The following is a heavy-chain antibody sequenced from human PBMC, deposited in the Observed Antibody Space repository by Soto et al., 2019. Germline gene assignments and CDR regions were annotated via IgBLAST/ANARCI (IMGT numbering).Heavy chain of an antibody. Sequence: SETLSLTCTVSGGSISSYYWSWIRQPPGKGLEWIGYIYYSGRINYTPSLKSRVTMTMDTSTSTVYMELYSLTSEYTAVYYCARDQSWHDLVWWFDPWGQGTLVTVSS. J-gene: IGHJ5*02. D-gene: IGHD1-1*01. V-gene: IGHV4-59*01. CDR1: GGSISSYY. CDR2: IYYSGRI. CDR3: ARDQSWHDLVWWFDP.